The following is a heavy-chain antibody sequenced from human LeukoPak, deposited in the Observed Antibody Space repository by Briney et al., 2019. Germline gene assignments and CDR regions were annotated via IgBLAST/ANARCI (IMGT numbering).Heavy chain of an antibody. V-gene: IGHV1-2*02. D-gene: IGHD6-19*01. CDR1: GDTFTGYH. J-gene: IGHJ4*02. CDR3: ARLHTSGDNN. Sequence: RASVTVSCKASGDTFTGYHMHWVRQAPGQGLEWMGWINPHSGGTNYAQKFQGRVTMTMDTSFITAYMELSRLRSDDTAVYYCARLHTSGDNNWGQGTLVTVSS. CDR2: INPHSGGT.